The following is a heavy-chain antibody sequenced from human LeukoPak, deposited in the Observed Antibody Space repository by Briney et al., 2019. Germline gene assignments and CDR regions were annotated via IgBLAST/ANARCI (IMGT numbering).Heavy chain of an antibody. CDR1: GFTFTNYA. V-gene: IGHV3-23*01. CDR2: INDDGGST. D-gene: IGHD2-15*01. CDR3: AKQLGYCSDGSCYFPY. Sequence: GGSLRLSCAASGFTFTNYAMSWVRQAPGKGLEWVSGINDDGGSTYYADSVQGRFTISRDNSKSTLCLQMNSLRAEDTAVYYCAKQLGYCSDGSCYFPYWGQGTLVTVSS. J-gene: IGHJ4*02.